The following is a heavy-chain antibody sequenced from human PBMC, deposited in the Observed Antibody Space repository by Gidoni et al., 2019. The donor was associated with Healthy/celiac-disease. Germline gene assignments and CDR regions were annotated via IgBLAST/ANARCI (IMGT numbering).Heavy chain of an antibody. CDR3: AKLGSNGLVIGYFQH. CDR1: GITFSSYA. CDR2: IGGSGGST. D-gene: IGHD7-27*01. J-gene: IGHJ1*01. Sequence: EMQLLESGGGLVQPGGSLRLSFAAAGITFSSYAMSWFRPATGKGLEWVSAIGGSGGSTYYADSVKGRFTISRDNSKNTLYLQMNSLRAEDTAVYYCAKLGSNGLVIGYFQHWGQGTLVTVSS. V-gene: IGHV3-23*01.